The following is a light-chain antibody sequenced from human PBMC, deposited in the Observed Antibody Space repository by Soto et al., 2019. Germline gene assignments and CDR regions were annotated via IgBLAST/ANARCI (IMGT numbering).Light chain of an antibody. CDR2: AAS. Sequence: PVTQSPSALSPSIGDRVTITCRASQSISTYLNWYQQKPGKAPKLLIYAASSLQSGVPSRFSGSGSGTDFTLTISSLQPEDFATYYCQQRYTTLLRFGQGTKVDIK. V-gene: IGKV1-39*01. CDR3: QQRYTTLLR. J-gene: IGKJ1*01. CDR1: QSISTY.